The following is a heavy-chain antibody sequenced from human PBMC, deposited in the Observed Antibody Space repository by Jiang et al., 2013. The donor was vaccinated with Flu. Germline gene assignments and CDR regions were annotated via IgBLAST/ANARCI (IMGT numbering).Heavy chain of an antibody. Sequence: VQLVESGAEVKKPGSSVKVSCKASGGTFSSYAISWVRQAPGQGLEWMGGIIPIFGTANYAQKFQGRVTITADESTSTAYTELSSLRSEDTAVYYCARTLIFEEGDIYGMDVWGQGTTVTVSS. CDR1: GGTFSSYA. J-gene: IGHJ6*02. CDR2: IIPIFGTA. CDR3: ARTLIFEEGDIYGMDV. V-gene: IGHV1-69*01. D-gene: IGHD3/OR15-3a*01.